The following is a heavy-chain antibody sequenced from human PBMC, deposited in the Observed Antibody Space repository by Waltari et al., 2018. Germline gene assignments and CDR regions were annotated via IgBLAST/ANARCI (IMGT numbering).Heavy chain of an antibody. J-gene: IGHJ6*02. CDR2: INWDASFV. Sequence: EVQLVESGGLVVQPGGSLRLSCAASGFKFDDYAMYWVRQAPGRGLEWVSFINWDASFVDYGDSAKGRIIVSRDNRKNSLSLQFNSLQPEDTALYYCARERNSLYYYAMDVWGQGTTVTVSS. V-gene: IGHV3-43D*03. CDR1: GFKFDDYA. CDR3: ARERNSLYYYAMDV.